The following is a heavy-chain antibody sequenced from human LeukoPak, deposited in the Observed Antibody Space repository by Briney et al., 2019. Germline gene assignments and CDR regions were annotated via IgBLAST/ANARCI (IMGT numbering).Heavy chain of an antibody. J-gene: IGHJ4*02. D-gene: IGHD4-17*01. CDR1: GFTVSSNY. Sequence: GGSLRLSCAASGFTVSSNYMSWVRQAPGKGLEWVSVIYSGGSTYYADSVKGRFTISRDNSKNTLYLQMNSLRAEDTAVYYCARDLPGQRFYGDYGDYWGQGTLVTVSS. CDR2: IYSGGST. V-gene: IGHV3-66*01. CDR3: ARDLPGQRFYGDYGDY.